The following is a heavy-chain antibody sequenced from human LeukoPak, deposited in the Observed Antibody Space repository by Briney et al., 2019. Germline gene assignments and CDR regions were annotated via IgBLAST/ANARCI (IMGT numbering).Heavy chain of an antibody. Sequence: PGGALRLSCAASGFTFSSYIMNWVRQAPGKGLEWVSSISSSSSYIYYAHSVTGRLTISRDNAKNSLYLQMNSLPAEATAVYYCAALGIPMIGGVWGKGTTVTISS. V-gene: IGHV3-21*01. D-gene: IGHD3-10*02. CDR1: GFTFSSYI. CDR2: ISSSSSYI. J-gene: IGHJ6*04. CDR3: AALGIPMIGGV.